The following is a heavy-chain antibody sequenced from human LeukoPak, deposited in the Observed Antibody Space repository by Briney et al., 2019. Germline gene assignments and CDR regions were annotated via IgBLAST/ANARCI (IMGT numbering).Heavy chain of an antibody. CDR3: ARTSSSLVSY. CDR2: IYSGGST. V-gene: IGHV3-53*04. CDR1: GFTFSSYA. J-gene: IGHJ4*02. Sequence: GGSLRLSCAASGFTFSSYAMSWVRQAPGKGLEWVSVIYSGGSTYYADSVKGRFTISRHNSKNTLYLQMNSLRAEDTAVYYCARTSSSLVSYWGQGTLVTVSS. D-gene: IGHD6-13*01.